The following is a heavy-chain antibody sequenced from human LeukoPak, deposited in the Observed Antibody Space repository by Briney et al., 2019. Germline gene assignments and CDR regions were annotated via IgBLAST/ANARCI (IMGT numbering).Heavy chain of an antibody. J-gene: IGHJ4*02. CDR3: ARPTTGPATQGYDS. Sequence: SETLSLTCTVSGGSISSSPYYWAWIRQPPGRALEWIGSIYYRGNTYHNPSLKSRVTISVDPSKNQFSLSVISVTAADTAVYFCARPTTGPATQGYDSWGQGILVTVAS. CDR2: IYYRGNT. V-gene: IGHV4-39*01. CDR1: GGSISSSPYY. D-gene: IGHD1-1*01.